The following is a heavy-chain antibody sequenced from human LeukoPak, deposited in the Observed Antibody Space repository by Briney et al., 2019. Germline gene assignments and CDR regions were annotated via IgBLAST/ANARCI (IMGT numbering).Heavy chain of an antibody. CDR1: GFTLSTNA. D-gene: IGHD6-19*01. J-gene: IGHJ4*02. CDR2: ISGSGAST. V-gene: IGHV3-23*01. Sequence: PGGSLRLSCLTSGFTLSTNAMSWVRQAPGKGLEWISGISGSGASTYYADSVKGRFTISRDDSRNTLYLQMNSLRADDTAVYFCARDSTWLLDYWGQGTLITVSS. CDR3: ARDSTWLLDY.